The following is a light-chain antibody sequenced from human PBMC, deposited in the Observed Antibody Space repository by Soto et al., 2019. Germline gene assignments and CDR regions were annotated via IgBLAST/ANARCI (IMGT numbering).Light chain of an antibody. CDR1: SSDVGGYNS. V-gene: IGLV2-14*03. CDR3: SSFTSSMTNV. Sequence: QSVLTQPASVSGSPGESITISCTGTSSDVGGYNSVSWYQHHPGKAPKLIFYDVGDRPSGVSYRFSGSKSGNTASLTISGLQAADEADYFCSSFTSSMTNVFGSGTRSPS. J-gene: IGLJ1*01. CDR2: DVG.